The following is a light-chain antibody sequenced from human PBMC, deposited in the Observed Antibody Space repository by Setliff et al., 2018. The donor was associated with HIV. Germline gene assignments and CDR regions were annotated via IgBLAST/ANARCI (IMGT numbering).Light chain of an antibody. CDR2: EVS. V-gene: IGLV2-14*03. Sequence: QSVLAQPASVSGSPGQSITTSCTGSSSDVGGYDYVSWYQLRPGRAPKLMIYEVSSRPSGVSNRFSGSKSGNAASLTISGLQAEDEADYYCTSYTRTNTYVFGTGTKVTVL. CDR1: SSDVGGYDY. CDR3: TSYTRTNTYV. J-gene: IGLJ1*01.